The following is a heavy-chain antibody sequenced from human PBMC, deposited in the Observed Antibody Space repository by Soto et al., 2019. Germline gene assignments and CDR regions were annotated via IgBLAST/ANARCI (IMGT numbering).Heavy chain of an antibody. J-gene: IGHJ4*02. CDR2: ISANNGNT. CDR3: ASDPESFDY. V-gene: IGHV1-18*01. Sequence: ASVKVSCKASGYTFTNYGVTWVRQAPGQGLEWMGWISANNGNTNYAQKLQGRVTMTTDTSTSTAYMELRSLRSDDTAVYYCASDPESFDYWGQGTLVTVSS. CDR1: GYTFTNYG.